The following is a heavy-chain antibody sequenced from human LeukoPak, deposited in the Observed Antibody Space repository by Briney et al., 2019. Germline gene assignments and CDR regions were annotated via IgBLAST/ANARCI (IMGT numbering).Heavy chain of an antibody. D-gene: IGHD2-21*01. CDR2: IIPIFGTA. CDR1: GGTFSSYA. Sequence: ASVKVSCKASGGTFSSYAISWVRQAPGQGREWMGGIIPIFGTANYAQKFQGRVTITADESTSTAYMELSSLRSEDTAVYYCARDGNSGFDYWGQGTLVTVSS. CDR3: ARDGNSGFDY. J-gene: IGHJ4*02. V-gene: IGHV1-69*13.